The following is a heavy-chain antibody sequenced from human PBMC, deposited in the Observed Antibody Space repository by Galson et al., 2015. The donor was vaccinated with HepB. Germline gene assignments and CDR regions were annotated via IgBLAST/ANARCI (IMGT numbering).Heavy chain of an antibody. CDR3: ARGPISSGWHFDY. Sequence: SLRLSCAASGFTFSSYAMHWVRQAPGKGLEWVAVISYDGSNKYYADSVKGRFTISRDNSKNTLYLQMNSLRAEDTAVYYCARGPISSGWHFDYWGQGTLVTVSS. J-gene: IGHJ4*02. CDR1: GFTFSSYA. V-gene: IGHV3-30*04. D-gene: IGHD6-19*01. CDR2: ISYDGSNK.